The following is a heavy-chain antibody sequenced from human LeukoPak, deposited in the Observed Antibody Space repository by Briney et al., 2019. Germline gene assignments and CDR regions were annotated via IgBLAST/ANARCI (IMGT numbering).Heavy chain of an antibody. J-gene: IGHJ4*02. V-gene: IGHV3-48*02. Sequence: PGGSLRLSCAASVFTFSSYSMNWVRQAPGKGLEWVSYISSSSSTIYYADSVKGRFTISRDNAKNSLYLQMNSLRDEDTAVYYCARIYCSSTSCYGGYSGYYFDYWGQGTLVTVSS. CDR3: ARIYCSSTSCYGGYSGYYFDY. CDR1: VFTFSSYS. CDR2: ISSSSSTI. D-gene: IGHD2-2*01.